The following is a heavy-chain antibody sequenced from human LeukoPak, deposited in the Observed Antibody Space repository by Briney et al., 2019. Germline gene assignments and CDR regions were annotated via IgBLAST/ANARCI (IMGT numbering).Heavy chain of an antibody. V-gene: IGHV1-69*05. D-gene: IGHD6-6*01. CDR2: IIPIFGTA. Sequence: GASVKVSCKASGGTFSSYAISWVRQAPGQGLEWMGGIIPIFGTANYAQKFQGRVTITTDESTSTAYMELSSLRSEDTAVYYCAREIAARRGWWFGPWGQGTLVTVSS. CDR3: AREIAARRGWWFGP. CDR1: GGTFSSYA. J-gene: IGHJ5*02.